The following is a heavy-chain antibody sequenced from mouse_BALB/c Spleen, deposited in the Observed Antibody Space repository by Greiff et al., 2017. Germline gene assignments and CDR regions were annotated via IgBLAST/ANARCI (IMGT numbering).Heavy chain of an antibody. CDR2: IDPETGGT. Sequence: QVQLQQSGAELVRPGASVTLSCKASGYTFTDYEMHWVKQTPVHGLEWIGAIDPETGGTSYNQKFKGKATLTADKSSSTAYMELRSLTSEDSAVYYCTRRYDWAFADWGQGTLVTVSA. CDR1: GYTFTDYE. D-gene: IGHD2-12*01. V-gene: IGHV1-15*01. CDR3: TRRYDWAFAD. J-gene: IGHJ3*01.